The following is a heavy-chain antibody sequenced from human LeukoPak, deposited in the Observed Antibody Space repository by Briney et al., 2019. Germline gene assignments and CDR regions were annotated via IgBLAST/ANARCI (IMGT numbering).Heavy chain of an antibody. CDR3: ARHTRGANAFDI. Sequence: GESLPISCKGSGYSFTSYWIGWVSQMPGKGLEWMGITYPGDSDTRYSPSFQGQVTISADKSISTAYLQWSSLKASDTAMYCCARHTRGANAFDIWGQGTMVTVSS. CDR2: TYPGDSDT. D-gene: IGHD4/OR15-4a*01. CDR1: GYSFTSYW. V-gene: IGHV5-51*01. J-gene: IGHJ3*02.